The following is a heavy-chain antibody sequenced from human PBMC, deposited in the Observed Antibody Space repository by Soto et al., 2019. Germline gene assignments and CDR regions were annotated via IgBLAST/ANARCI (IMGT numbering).Heavy chain of an antibody. CDR3: ARDKGGRGSGAFDI. V-gene: IGHV3-33*01. CDR2: IWYDGSNK. Sequence: ESGGGVVQPGRSLRLSCAASGFTFSSYGMHWVRQAPGKGLEWVAVIWYDGSNKYYADSVKGRFTISRDNSKNTLYLQMNSLRAEDTAVYYCARDKGGRGSGAFDIWGQGTMVTVSS. CDR1: GFTFSSYG. D-gene: IGHD1-26*01. J-gene: IGHJ3*02.